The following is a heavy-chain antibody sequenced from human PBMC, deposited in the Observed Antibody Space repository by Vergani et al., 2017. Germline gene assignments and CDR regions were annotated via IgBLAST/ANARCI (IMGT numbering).Heavy chain of an antibody. CDR3: VRVFYSSGSYVFFV. CDR2: IGYDGRIK. D-gene: IGHD6-19*01. V-gene: IGHV3-30*02. J-gene: IGHJ4*02. CDR1: GFSFNTYG. Sequence: QVQLVETGGGVVQPGGSLRLYCATSGFSFNTYGAHWVRQAPGKGLEWVAFIGYDGRIKYNVDSVKGRFTISRDTSKNTLYLQMNSLRAEDTAVYFCVRVFYSSGSYVFFVWGQGTLVTVSS.